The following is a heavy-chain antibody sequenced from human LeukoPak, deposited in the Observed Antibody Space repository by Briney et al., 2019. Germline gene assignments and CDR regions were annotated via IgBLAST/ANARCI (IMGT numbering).Heavy chain of an antibody. CDR1: GFTFSSYA. D-gene: IGHD1-26*01. CDR2: ISGSGGST. J-gene: IGHJ4*02. V-gene: IGHV3-23*01. CDR3: ALVYGSIVGSNS. Sequence: GGSLRLSCAASGFTFSSYAMSWVRQAPGKGLEWVSAISGSGGSTYYADSVKGRFTISRDTSKNTLCLQMNSLRAEDTAVSYCALVYGSIVGSNSWGQGALGTVSS.